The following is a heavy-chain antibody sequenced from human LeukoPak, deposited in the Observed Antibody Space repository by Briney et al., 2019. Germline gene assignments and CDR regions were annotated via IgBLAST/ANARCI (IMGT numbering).Heavy chain of an antibody. CDR2: IYPGDSDT. CDR3: ARLPASDVLPWFGEH. Sequence: GESLKIPCKGSGYSFTSYWIGWVRQMPGKGLGWMGIIYPGDSDTRYSPSFQGQVTISADKSISTAYLQWSSLNASDTAMYYCARLPASDVLPWFGEHWGQGTLVTVSS. CDR1: GYSFTSYW. J-gene: IGHJ1*01. V-gene: IGHV5-51*01. D-gene: IGHD3-10*01.